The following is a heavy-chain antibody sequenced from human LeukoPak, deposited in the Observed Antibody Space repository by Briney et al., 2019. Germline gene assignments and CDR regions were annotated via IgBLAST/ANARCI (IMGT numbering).Heavy chain of an antibody. J-gene: IGHJ4*02. CDR1: GFTFSSYS. CDR3: ARDQEWELLPFDY. Sequence: PGGSLRLSCAASGFTFSSYSMNWVRQPPGKGLEWVSSISSSSGSIYYADSVKGRFTISRDNAKNSLYLQMNSLRAEDTAVYYCARDQEWELLPFDYWGQGTLVTVSS. CDR2: ISSSSGSI. D-gene: IGHD1-26*01. V-gene: IGHV3-21*01.